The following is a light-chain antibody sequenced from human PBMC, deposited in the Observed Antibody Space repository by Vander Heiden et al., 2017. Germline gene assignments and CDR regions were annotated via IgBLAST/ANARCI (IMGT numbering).Light chain of an antibody. CDR3: KQGYSTPNT. V-gene: IGKV1-39*01. J-gene: IGKJ2*01. Sequence: DVQMTTPSPLLSASARDRLTITCRATRRILRYLKWYQQKPGIAPKRLIYAASSLHSGVPARFSGSGSGTDFTLTISSVQAEDFAAYYCKQGYSTPNTFGQGTKLEIK. CDR2: AAS. CDR1: RRILRY.